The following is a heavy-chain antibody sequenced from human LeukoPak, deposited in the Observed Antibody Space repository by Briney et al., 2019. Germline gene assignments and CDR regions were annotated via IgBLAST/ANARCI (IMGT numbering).Heavy chain of an antibody. CDR3: ARSARPGIAAAGTIWVGY. V-gene: IGHV3-7*01. CDR2: IKQDGSEK. J-gene: IGHJ4*02. CDR1: GFTFSSYW. D-gene: IGHD6-13*01. Sequence: TGGSLRLSCAASGFTFSSYWMSWVRQAPGKGLEWVANIKQDGSEKYYVDSVKGRFTISRDNAKNSLYLQMNSLRAEDTAVYYCARSARPGIAAAGTIWVGYWGQGTLVTVSS.